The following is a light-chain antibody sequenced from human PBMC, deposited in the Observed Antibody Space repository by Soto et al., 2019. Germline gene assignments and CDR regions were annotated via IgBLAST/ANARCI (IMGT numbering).Light chain of an antibody. CDR3: QQYANSPRT. V-gene: IGKV3-20*01. CDR2: GAS. Sequence: EIVLTQSPGTLSLSPGERATLSCRASQSLSSNFLAWYQQKPGQAPSLLIYGASRRATGIPDRFSGSWSGTDFTLTISRLEPEDFAMYYCQQYANSPRTFGQGTKVEI. CDR1: QSLSSNF. J-gene: IGKJ1*01.